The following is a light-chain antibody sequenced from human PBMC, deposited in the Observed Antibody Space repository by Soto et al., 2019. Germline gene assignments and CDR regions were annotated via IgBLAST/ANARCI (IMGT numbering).Light chain of an antibody. CDR3: AALDDTLNGLV. CDR1: SSNIGSNY. Sequence: QAVVTQPPSASGTPGQRVTISCSGSSSNIGSNYVYWYQQVPGTAPRLLMYRASQRPSGVPDRFSGSKSGTSASLAISGLRSEDEADYYCAALDDTLNGLVFGGGTKVTVL. CDR2: RAS. V-gene: IGLV1-47*01. J-gene: IGLJ2*01.